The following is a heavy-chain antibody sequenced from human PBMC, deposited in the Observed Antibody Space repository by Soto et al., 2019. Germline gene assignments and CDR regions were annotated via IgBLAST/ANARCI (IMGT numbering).Heavy chain of an antibody. V-gene: IGHV4-31*03. CDR1: GGSISSGVYY. D-gene: IGHD3-10*01. Sequence: SETLSLTCTVSGGSISSGVYYWGWIRQHPGKGLEWIGHIYYTGSAYYNPSLKSRVTISRDTSKNQFSLKLSSVTAADTAVYYCARDQDYGSAPSWGQGTLVTVSS. CDR2: IYYTGSA. J-gene: IGHJ5*02. CDR3: ARDQDYGSAPS.